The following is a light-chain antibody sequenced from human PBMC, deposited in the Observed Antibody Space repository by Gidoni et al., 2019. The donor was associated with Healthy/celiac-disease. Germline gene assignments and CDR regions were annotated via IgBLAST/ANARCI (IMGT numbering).Light chain of an antibody. J-gene: IGKJ5*01. CDR2: GAS. CDR1: QSVSSRD. CDR3: QQYGSSPPIT. Sequence: EIVLTQSPGTLSLSPGERATLSCRASQSVSSRDLAWYQQKPGQAPRLLSYGASSRATGIPDRFSGSGSGTDFTLTISRLEPEDFAVYYCQQYGSSPPITFGQGTRLEIK. V-gene: IGKV3-20*01.